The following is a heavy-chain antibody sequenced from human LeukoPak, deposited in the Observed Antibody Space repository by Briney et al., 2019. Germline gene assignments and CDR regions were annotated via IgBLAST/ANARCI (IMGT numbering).Heavy chain of an antibody. CDR2: INPNSGGT. Sequence: ASVKVSCKASGYTFTGYYMHWVRQAPGQGLEWMGWINPNSGGTNYAQKFQGRVTMPRDTSISTAYMELSRLRSDDTAVYYCARVGYYYDSEGDYWGQGTLVTVSS. V-gene: IGHV1-2*02. D-gene: IGHD3-22*01. J-gene: IGHJ4*02. CDR1: GYTFTGYY. CDR3: ARVGYYYDSEGDY.